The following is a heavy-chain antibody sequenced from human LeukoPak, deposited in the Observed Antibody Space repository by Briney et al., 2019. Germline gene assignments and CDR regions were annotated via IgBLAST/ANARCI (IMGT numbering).Heavy chain of an antibody. D-gene: IGHD6-25*01. CDR3: AREQQAANGDGFDI. Sequence: GRSLRLSCTTSGFTPGNSPMSWFGQAPGKGLKGLGVIRRKISGGTTEYAASVKGRFIISRDESKSIVYLQMNSLQSEDAAVYHCAREQQAANGDGFDIWGQGTMVTVSS. CDR2: IRRKISGGTT. V-gene: IGHV3-49*03. J-gene: IGHJ3*02. CDR1: GFTPGNSP.